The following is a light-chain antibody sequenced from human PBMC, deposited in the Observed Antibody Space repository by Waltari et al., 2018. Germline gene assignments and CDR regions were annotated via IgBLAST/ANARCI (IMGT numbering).Light chain of an antibody. CDR3: QQYDDFPLT. CDR1: QDIINN. Sequence: DIQMTQSPSPLSASVGDRVPITCQASQDIINNLNWYQQKPGKAPNLLISYASTLERGVPLRFSGSGSGTSFTFIISSLQPEDIAIYFCQQYDDFPLTFGGGTKIEIK. CDR2: YAS. J-gene: IGKJ4*01. V-gene: IGKV1-33*01.